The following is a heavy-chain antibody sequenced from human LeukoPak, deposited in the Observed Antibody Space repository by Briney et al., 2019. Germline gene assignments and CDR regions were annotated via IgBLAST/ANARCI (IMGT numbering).Heavy chain of an antibody. CDR3: SCSTWYANTKLDY. CDR1: GITFGDYA. V-gene: IGHV3-49*04. CDR2: IRGKAYGGTT. Sequence: GGSLRLSCSASGITFGDYAMSWVRQAPGKGLEWVGFIRGKAYGGTTEYAASVKGRFTISRDDAKRIAFLQMNSLKTEDTGVYYCSCSTWYANTKLDYWGQGTLVTVSS. D-gene: IGHD6-13*01. J-gene: IGHJ4*02.